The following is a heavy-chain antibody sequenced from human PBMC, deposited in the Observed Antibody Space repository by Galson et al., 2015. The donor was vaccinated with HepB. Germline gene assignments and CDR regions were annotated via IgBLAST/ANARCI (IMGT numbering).Heavy chain of an antibody. D-gene: IGHD3-10*01. CDR3: AKGSAPLQH. V-gene: IGHV3-23*01. Sequence: SLRLSCAASGFAFSSYAMSWVRQTPGKGLEWVSTISSSGGRTYHADSVKGRFTITRENSKYALHLQMNSLRAEDTAIYYCAKGSAPLQHWGQGTLVIVSS. J-gene: IGHJ4*02. CDR2: ISSSGGRT. CDR1: GFAFSSYA.